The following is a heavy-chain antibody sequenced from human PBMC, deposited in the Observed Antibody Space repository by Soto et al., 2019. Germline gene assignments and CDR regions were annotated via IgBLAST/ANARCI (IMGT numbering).Heavy chain of an antibody. J-gene: IGHJ3*02. CDR2: IYYSGST. CDR1: GGSISSSSYY. D-gene: IGHD2-15*01. V-gene: IGHV4-39*01. Sequence: SETLSLTCTVSGGSISSSSYYWGWIRQPPGKGLEWIGSIYYSGSTYYNPSLKSRVTISVDTSKNQFSLKLSSVTAADTAVYYCARREDIVVVVAAAYDAFDIWGQGTMVTVSS. CDR3: ARREDIVVVVAAAYDAFDI.